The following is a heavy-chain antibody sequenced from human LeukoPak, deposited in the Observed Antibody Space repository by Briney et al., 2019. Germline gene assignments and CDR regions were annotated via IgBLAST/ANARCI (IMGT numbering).Heavy chain of an antibody. CDR3: ARQVRDSSPGLYFDY. V-gene: IGHV4-38-2*02. J-gene: IGHJ4*02. Sequence: PSETLSLTCSVSGYSITTAYYWGWIRQPPGKGLEWIGSFFVRGSTYYNPSLKSRVTISVDTSKNQFSLKLSSVTAADTAVYYCARQVRDSSPGLYFDYWGQGTLVTVSS. D-gene: IGHD3-22*01. CDR2: FFVRGST. CDR1: GYSITTAYY.